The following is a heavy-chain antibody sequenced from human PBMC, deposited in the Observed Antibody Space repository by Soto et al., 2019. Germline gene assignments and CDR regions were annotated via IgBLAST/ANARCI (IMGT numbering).Heavy chain of an antibody. J-gene: IGHJ4*02. D-gene: IGHD1-26*01. CDR3: AKGYSGSYSVDY. V-gene: IGHV3-23*01. CDR1: GFTFSSYA. Sequence: EVQLLESGGGLVQPGGSLRLSCAASGFTFSSYAMSWVRQAPGKGLEWVSAISGSGGSTYYADSVKGRFTISRDNSKNTLYLQMNSLGAEDTAVYYCAKGYSGSYSVDYWGQGTLVTVSS. CDR2: ISGSGGST.